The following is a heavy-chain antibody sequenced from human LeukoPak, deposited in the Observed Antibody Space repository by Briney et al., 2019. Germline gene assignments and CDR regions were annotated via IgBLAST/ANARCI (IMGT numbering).Heavy chain of an antibody. J-gene: IGHJ6*02. CDR3: GRRVSSGWDYYYGLDV. CDR2: VYYSGST. D-gene: IGHD6-19*01. Sequence: SETLSLTSTVSGDSTSNINYYSGWIRQPPGEGLGWIGRVYYSGSTYYNPSLKSRVTIYVDTSKNQFSLKLSSVTATDTGVSHCGRRVSSGWDYYYGLDVWGQGTTVTVSS. V-gene: IGHV4-39*01. CDR1: GDSTSNINYY.